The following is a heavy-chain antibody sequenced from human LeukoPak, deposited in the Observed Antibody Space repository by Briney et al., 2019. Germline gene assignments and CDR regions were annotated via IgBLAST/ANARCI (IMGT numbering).Heavy chain of an antibody. J-gene: IGHJ4*02. CDR3: ARGGRVRGARAYYFDY. D-gene: IGHD3-10*01. CDR2: IGTAGDT. Sequence: GSLRLSCAASGFTFSSYDMHWVRQATGKGLEWVSAIGTAGDTYYPGSVKGRFTISRENAKNSLYLQMNSLRAGDTAVYYCARGGRVRGARAYYFDYWGQGTLVTVSS. CDR1: GFTFSSYD. V-gene: IGHV3-13*01.